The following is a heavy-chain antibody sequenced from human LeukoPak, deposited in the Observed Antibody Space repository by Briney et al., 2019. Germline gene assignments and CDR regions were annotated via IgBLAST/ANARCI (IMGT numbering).Heavy chain of an antibody. J-gene: IGHJ4*02. D-gene: IGHD3-9*01. CDR3: ARQSYDILTGYKPPAY. V-gene: IGHV4-39*01. CDR1: GGSISSSSYY. Sequence: SETLSLTYTVSGGSISSSSYYWGWIRQPPGKGLEWIGSIYYSGSTYYNPSLKSRVTISVDTSKNQFSLKLSSVTAADTAVYYCARQSYDILTGYKPPAYWGQGTLVTVSS. CDR2: IYYSGST.